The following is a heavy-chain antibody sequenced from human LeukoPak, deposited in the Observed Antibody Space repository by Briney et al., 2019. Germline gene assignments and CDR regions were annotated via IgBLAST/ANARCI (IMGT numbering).Heavy chain of an antibody. CDR2: ISAYNGNT. CDR1: GYTFTSYG. CDR3: AREGRHYDILTGYPLGEH. Sequence: ASVKVSCKASGYTFTSYGISWVRQAPGQGLEWMGWISAYNGNTNYAQKLQGRVTMTTDTFTSTAYMELRSLRSDDTAVYYCAREGRHYDILTGYPLGEHWGQGTLVTVSS. D-gene: IGHD3-9*01. V-gene: IGHV1-18*01. J-gene: IGHJ1*01.